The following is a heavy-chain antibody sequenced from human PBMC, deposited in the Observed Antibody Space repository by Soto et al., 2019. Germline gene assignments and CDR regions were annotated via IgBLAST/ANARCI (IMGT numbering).Heavy chain of an antibody. V-gene: IGHV1-3*01. CDR2: INAGNGNT. CDR3: ASNGYNSTGPSGIDP. CDR1: GYTFTSYA. Sequence: ASVKVSCKASGYTFTSYAMHWVRQAPGQRLEWMGWINAGNGNTKYSQKFQGRVTITRDTSTSTAYMELTSLRSEDTAVYYCASNGYNSTGPSGIDPCAQETLLTISA. D-gene: IGHD6-13*01. J-gene: IGHJ5*02.